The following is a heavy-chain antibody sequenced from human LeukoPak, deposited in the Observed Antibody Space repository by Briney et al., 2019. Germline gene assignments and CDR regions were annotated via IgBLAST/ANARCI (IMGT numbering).Heavy chain of an antibody. J-gene: IGHJ6*03. D-gene: IGHD5-24*01. CDR1: GGSFSGYY. CDR2: INHSGST. V-gene: IGHV4-34*01. CDR3: ARIPLSGDGQNYYYYYYYMDV. Sequence: SETLSLTCAVYGGSFSGYYWSWIRQPPGKGLEWIGEINHSGSTNYNPSLKSRVTISVDTSKNQFSLKLSSVTAADTAVYYCARIPLSGDGQNYYYYYYYMDVWGKGTTVTVSS.